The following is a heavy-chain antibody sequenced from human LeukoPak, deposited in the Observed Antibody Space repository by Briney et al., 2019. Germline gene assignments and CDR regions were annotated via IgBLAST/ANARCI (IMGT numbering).Heavy chain of an antibody. J-gene: IGHJ4*02. CDR1: GFTFSTYS. CDR2: ISGGSRYI. Sequence: PGGSLRLSCAASGFTFSTYSMNWVRQAPGKGLEWVSYISGGSRYIYYADSLKGRFTISRDDAENSLYLQMNNLGADDTAVYYCARARPIDYWGQGALVTVSS. D-gene: IGHD6-6*01. V-gene: IGHV3-21*01. CDR3: ARARPIDY.